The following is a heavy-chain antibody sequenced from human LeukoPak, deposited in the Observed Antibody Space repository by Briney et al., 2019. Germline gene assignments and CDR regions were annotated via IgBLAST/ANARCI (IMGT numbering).Heavy chain of an antibody. Sequence: SETLSLTCTVSGGSISSYYWSWIRQPAGKGLEWIGRFYTSGSTNYNPSLKSRVTMSVDTSKNQFSLKLSSVTAADTAVYYCARRRVVVVAATVPSLKRYWYFDLWGRGTLVTVSS. V-gene: IGHV4-4*07. D-gene: IGHD2-15*01. CDR3: ARRRVVVVAATVPSLKRYWYFDL. CDR2: FYTSGST. CDR1: GGSISSYY. J-gene: IGHJ2*01.